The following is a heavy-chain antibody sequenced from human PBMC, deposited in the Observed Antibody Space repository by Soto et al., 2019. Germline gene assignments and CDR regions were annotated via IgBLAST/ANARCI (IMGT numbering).Heavy chain of an antibody. Sequence: QVQLQESGPRLVKPSETLSLTCTVSGGSISSYFWSWIRQPPGEGLEWIGYIFYSGTTNYSPSLKSRVTMPLGTAKNQYSLNLTSVTAADTAVYYCARGRGGTYDAFDIWGQGTMVTVSS. J-gene: IGHJ3*02. CDR2: IFYSGTT. CDR1: GGSISSYF. D-gene: IGHD1-26*01. CDR3: ARGRGGTYDAFDI. V-gene: IGHV4-59*01.